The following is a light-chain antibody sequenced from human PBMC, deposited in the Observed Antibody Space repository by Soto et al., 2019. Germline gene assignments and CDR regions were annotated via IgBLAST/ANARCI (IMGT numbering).Light chain of an antibody. J-gene: IGKJ2*01. Sequence: AIQMTQSPSSLSASVGDTVTITCRASQDIRNDLDWYHQKPGKAPKLLIYAASSLQSGVPPRFSGGGSGTDFTLTISSLQPEDFATYYCLQDYNYPYTFGQGTKLEIK. V-gene: IGKV1-6*02. CDR1: QDIRND. CDR2: AAS. CDR3: LQDYNYPYT.